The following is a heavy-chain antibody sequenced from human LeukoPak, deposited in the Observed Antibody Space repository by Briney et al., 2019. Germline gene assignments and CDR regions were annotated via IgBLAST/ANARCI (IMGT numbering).Heavy chain of an antibody. Sequence: SETLSLTCAVYGGSFSGYYWSWIRQPPGKGREWIGEINHSGSTNYNPSLKSGVTISVDTCKKQFSLKLSSVTAADTAVYYCARGPWIQLWLVRWYFDLWGRGTLVTVSS. D-gene: IGHD5-18*01. V-gene: IGHV4-34*01. CDR2: INHSGST. J-gene: IGHJ2*01. CDR1: GGSFSGYY. CDR3: ARGPWIQLWLVRWYFDL.